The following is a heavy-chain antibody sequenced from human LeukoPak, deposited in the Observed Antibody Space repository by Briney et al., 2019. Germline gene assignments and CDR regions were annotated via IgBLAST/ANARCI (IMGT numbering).Heavy chain of an antibody. CDR3: AREEAASDGYYYYMDV. D-gene: IGHD6-13*01. Sequence: ASVKVSCKVSGYTLTELSMHWVRQAPGKGLEWMGWINPNSGGTNYAQKFQGRVTMTRDTSISTAYMELSRLRSDDTAVYYCAREEAASDGYYYYMDVWGKGTTVTVSS. CDR2: INPNSGGT. J-gene: IGHJ6*03. CDR1: GYTLTELS. V-gene: IGHV1-2*02.